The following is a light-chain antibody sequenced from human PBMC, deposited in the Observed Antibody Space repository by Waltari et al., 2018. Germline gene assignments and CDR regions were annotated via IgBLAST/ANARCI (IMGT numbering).Light chain of an antibody. V-gene: IGKV2-28*01. Sequence: IVMTLSPLSLPVTPGAQASISFRASQSLLHSNGDNAWDWYLQKPGQSPQLLIYLGSYRACAVPDRFSGSGSGTDFTLKISRVEAEDVGVYYCMQALQAPWTFGQGPKVEIK. CDR2: LGS. J-gene: IGKJ1*01. CDR1: QSLLHSNGDNA. CDR3: MQALQAPWT.